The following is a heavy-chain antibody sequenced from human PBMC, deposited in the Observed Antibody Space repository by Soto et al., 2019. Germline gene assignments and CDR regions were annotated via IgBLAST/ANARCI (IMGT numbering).Heavy chain of an antibody. J-gene: IGHJ4*02. Sequence: GGSLRLSCAASGFTFSDYYMTWIRQAPGEGLEWVSYISTTSDYTNYADSVKGRFTISRDNAKNSLYLQMNSLRAEDTAVYYCARDGDLTSSWSFDYWGQGTLVTVSS. CDR3: ARDGDLTSSWSFDY. CDR1: GFTFSDYY. CDR2: ISTTSDYT. D-gene: IGHD6-13*01. V-gene: IGHV3-11*06.